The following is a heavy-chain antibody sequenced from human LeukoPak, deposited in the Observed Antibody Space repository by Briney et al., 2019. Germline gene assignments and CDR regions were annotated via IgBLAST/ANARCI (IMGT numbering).Heavy chain of an antibody. CDR1: GFTFSNAW. J-gene: IGHJ6*02. CDR2: IKSKTDGGTT. D-gene: IGHD3-16*01. Sequence: EGSLRLSCAASGFTFSNAWMSWVRQAPGKGLEWVGRIKSKTDGGTTDYAAPVKGRFTISRDDSKNTLYLQMNSLKTEDTAVYYCTTDADTPEGLGYYYGMDVWGQGTTVTVSS. V-gene: IGHV3-15*01. CDR3: TTDADTPEGLGYYYGMDV.